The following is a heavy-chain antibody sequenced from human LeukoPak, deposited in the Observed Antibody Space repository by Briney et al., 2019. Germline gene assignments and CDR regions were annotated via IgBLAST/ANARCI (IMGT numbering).Heavy chain of an antibody. CDR3: ARSRDGYNYLDY. D-gene: IGHD5-24*01. CDR1: GLTFSSYA. Sequence: PGGSLRLSCAASGLTFSSYAMSWVRQAPGKGLEWVSAISGSGGSTYYADSVKGRFTISRDNSKNTLYLQMNSLRAEDTAVYYRARSRDGYNYLDYWGQGTLVTVSS. J-gene: IGHJ4*02. V-gene: IGHV3-23*01. CDR2: ISGSGGST.